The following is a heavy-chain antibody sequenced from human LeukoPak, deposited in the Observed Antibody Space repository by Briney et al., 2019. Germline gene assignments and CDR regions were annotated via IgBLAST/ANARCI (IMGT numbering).Heavy chain of an antibody. CDR1: GGTFSSYT. Sequence: SVKVSCKASGGTFSSYTISWVRQAPGQGLEWMGRIIPILGIANYAQKFQGRVTITADKSTSTAYMELSSLRPEDTAVYYCARGLRFFAGGYMDVWGKGTTVTVSS. CDR3: ARGLRFFAGGYMDV. V-gene: IGHV1-69*02. J-gene: IGHJ6*03. D-gene: IGHD3-3*01. CDR2: IIPILGIA.